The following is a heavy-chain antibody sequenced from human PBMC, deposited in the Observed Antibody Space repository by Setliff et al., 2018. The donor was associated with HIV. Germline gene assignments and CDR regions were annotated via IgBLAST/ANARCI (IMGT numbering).Heavy chain of an antibody. D-gene: IGHD4-17*01. CDR1: GGSISSSNW. V-gene: IGHV4-4*02. Sequence: SETLSLTCAVSGGSISSSNWWSWVRQPPGKGLEWIGYIYHAGNTYYNPSLKSRVTISVDTSKNQISLRLNSLTAADTAVYYCARGTTLNVVPDAFDIWGQGTMVTVSS. J-gene: IGHJ3*02. CDR3: ARGTTLNVVPDAFDI. CDR2: IYHAGNT.